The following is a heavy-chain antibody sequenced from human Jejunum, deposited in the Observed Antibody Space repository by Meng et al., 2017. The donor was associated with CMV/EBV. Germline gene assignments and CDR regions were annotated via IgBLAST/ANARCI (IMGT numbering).Heavy chain of an antibody. D-gene: IGHD1-26*01. V-gene: IGHV4-4*07. Sequence: GQLRGSGPGLGKPWEPLSPTCTVSGGSVNNYYWSWIRQSAGKGLEWIGRFYSSDTYNYHPSLDSRVTMSLDTSKNQFSLNLRSVTAADTATYYCARGPGASTREGFDYWGLGTLVTVSS. J-gene: IGHJ4*02. CDR3: ARGPGASTREGFDY. CDR1: GGSVNNYY. CDR2: FYSSDTY.